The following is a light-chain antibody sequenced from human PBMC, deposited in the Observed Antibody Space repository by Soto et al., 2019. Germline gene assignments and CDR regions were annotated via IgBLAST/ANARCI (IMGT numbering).Light chain of an antibody. CDR1: QGVSNY. CDR3: QQSYSSPYT. CDR2: DAS. V-gene: IGKV1-33*01. J-gene: IGKJ2*01. Sequence: DIQMTQSPSSLSASVGDRVTVSCQASQGVSNYLNWYQQKPGKAPKLLIFDASNLEAGVPSRFSGSGSGTDFTFTISSLQPEDIATYYCQQSYSSPYTFGQGTKVDIK.